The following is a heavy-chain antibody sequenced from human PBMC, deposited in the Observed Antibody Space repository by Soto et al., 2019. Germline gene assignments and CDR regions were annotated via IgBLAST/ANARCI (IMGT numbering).Heavy chain of an antibody. V-gene: IGHV4-31*03. CDR2: IYYSGSP. D-gene: IGHD2-15*01. J-gene: IGHJ4*02. Sequence: TLSLTCTVAGCSISSGGYYWSWIRQHPGKGLEWIGYIYYSGSPYYNPSLKSRVTISVDTSKNQFPLKLSSVTAADTAVYYCARERVVVAATRHHYFDYWGQGTLVTVSS. CDR3: ARERVVVAATRHHYFDY. CDR1: GCSISSGGYY.